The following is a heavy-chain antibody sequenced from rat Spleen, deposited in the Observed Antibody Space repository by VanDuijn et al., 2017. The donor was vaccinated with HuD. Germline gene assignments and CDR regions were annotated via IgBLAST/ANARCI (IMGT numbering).Heavy chain of an antibody. V-gene: IGHV5S23*01. CDR3: AVAGYGY. CDR1: GFTFSDYA. D-gene: IGHD4-3*01. Sequence: EVQLVESGGGLVQSGNSLKLSCAASGFTFSDYAMAWVRQSPEKGLEWVATISPSGGNTYYRDSVKGRFTISRDNEKITLYLQVNSLRSEDTATYYCAVAGYGYWGQGVVVTVSS. J-gene: IGHJ2*01. CDR2: ISPSGGNT.